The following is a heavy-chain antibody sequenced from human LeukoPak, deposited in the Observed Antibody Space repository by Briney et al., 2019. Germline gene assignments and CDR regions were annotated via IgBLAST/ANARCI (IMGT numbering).Heavy chain of an antibody. J-gene: IGHJ6*03. D-gene: IGHD1-7*01. CDR1: GYTFTSYD. CDR3: ARGLYNWNYVRYYYYYMDV. Sequence: GASVKVSCKASGYTFTSYDINWVRQATGQGLEWMGWMNPNSGNTGYAQKFQGRVTMTRNTSIGTAYMELSSLRSEDTAVYYCARGLYNWNYVRYYYYYMDVWGKGTTVTVSS. V-gene: IGHV1-8*01. CDR2: MNPNSGNT.